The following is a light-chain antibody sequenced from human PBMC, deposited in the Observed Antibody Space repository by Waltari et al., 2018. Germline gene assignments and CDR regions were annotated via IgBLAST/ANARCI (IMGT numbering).Light chain of an antibody. J-gene: IGLJ2*01. CDR1: SSDVGDYNY. CDR2: EVS. CDR3: SSYAGSNNVV. V-gene: IGLV2-8*01. Sequence: QSALTQPPSASGSPGQSVTISCTGTSSDVGDYNYVSWYQQHPGKAPKLMIFEVSKRPSGVPDRFSGSKSGNPASLTVSGLQAEDEADYYCSSYAGSNNVVFGGGTKLTVL.